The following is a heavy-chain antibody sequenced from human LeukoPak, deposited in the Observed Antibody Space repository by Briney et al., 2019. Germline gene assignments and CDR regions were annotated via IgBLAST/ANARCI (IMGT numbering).Heavy chain of an antibody. J-gene: IGHJ4*02. CDR3: SYGSGATTDFDY. CDR2: IYYSGST. D-gene: IGHD3-10*01. V-gene: IGHV4-31*03. CDR1: GGSISSGGYY. Sequence: SETLSLTCTVSGGSISSGGYYWSWIRQHPGKGLEWIGYIYYSGSTYYNPSLKSRVTISVDTSKNQFSLKLSSVTAADTAVYYCSYGSGATTDFDYWGQGTLVTVSS.